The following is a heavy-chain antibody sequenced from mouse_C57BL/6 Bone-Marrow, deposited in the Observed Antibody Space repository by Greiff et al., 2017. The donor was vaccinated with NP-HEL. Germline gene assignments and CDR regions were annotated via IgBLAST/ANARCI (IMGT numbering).Heavy chain of an antibody. CDR3: ARRDYGSPGYFDY. D-gene: IGHD1-1*01. CDR2: IYPRDGST. Sequence: QVQLKESGPELVKPGASVKLSCKASGYTFTSYDINWVKQRPGQGLEWIGWIYPRDGSTKYNEKFKGKATLTVDTSSSTAYMELHSLTSEDSAVYFCARRDYGSPGYFDYWGQGTTLTVSS. V-gene: IGHV1-85*01. CDR1: GYTFTSYD. J-gene: IGHJ2*01.